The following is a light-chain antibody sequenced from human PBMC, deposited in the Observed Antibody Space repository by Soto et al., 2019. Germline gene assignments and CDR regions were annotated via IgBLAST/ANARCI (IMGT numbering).Light chain of an antibody. CDR1: QSVLDRSNSKNY. CDR2: WAS. J-gene: IGKJ2*01. CDR3: QQYYSTPPYT. Sequence: DIVMTQSPDSLAVSLGERATINCKSSQSVLDRSNSKNYLAWYQQKPGQPPKLLIYWASTRESGVPDRFSGSGSGTDFTLTISSLQAEDVAVYYCQQYYSTPPYTFGQGTKLEIK. V-gene: IGKV4-1*01.